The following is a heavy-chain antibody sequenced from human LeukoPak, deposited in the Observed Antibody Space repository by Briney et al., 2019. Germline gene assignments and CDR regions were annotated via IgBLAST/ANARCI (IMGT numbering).Heavy chain of an antibody. J-gene: IGHJ4*02. CDR1: GGSISSSSYY. CDR2: IYYSGST. Sequence: SETLSLTCTVSGGSISSSSYYWGWIRQPPGKGLEWIGSIYYSGSTYYNPSLKSRVTISVDTSKNQFSLKLNSVTAADTAVYYCARILWFGELRMDYWGQGTLVTVSS. CDR3: ARILWFGELRMDY. V-gene: IGHV4-39*01. D-gene: IGHD3-10*01.